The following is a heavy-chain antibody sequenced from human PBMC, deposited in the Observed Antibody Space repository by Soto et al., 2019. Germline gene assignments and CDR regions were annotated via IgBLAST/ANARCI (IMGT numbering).Heavy chain of an antibody. Sequence: PGGSLRLSCAASGITFSNSWMTWFRQAPGKGLEWVGLIKSITDGGTTDYAAPVKGRFTISRDDSKNTLYLQMNNLKTEDTAVYHCTTDSADIVVVPATFGMDVWGQGTTVTVSS. J-gene: IGHJ6*02. D-gene: IGHD2-2*01. CDR3: TTDSADIVVVPATFGMDV. V-gene: IGHV3-15*01. CDR1: GITFSNSW. CDR2: IKSITDGGTT.